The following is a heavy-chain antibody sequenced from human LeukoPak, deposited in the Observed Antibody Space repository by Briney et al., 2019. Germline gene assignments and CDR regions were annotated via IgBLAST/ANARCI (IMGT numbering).Heavy chain of an antibody. V-gene: IGHV3-74*01. CDR2: INSDGSST. CDR1: GFTFSSYW. CDR3: ARVTSSRGAIDI. D-gene: IGHD6-13*01. Sequence: GGSLTLPCAPSGFTFSSYWKHWARQAPGKGLVWVTRINSDGSSTTYAESVKGRFTVSRDNAKNTLYLQMNSLRAEDTAVYYCARVTSSRGAIDIWGQGTMVTVSA. J-gene: IGHJ3*02.